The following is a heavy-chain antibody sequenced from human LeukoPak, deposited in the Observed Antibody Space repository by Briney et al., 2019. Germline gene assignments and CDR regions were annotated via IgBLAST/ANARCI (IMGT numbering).Heavy chain of an antibody. CDR3: ARGADGVSSNSRGWFDP. V-gene: IGHV3-21*01. CDR2: ISTSSSYI. Sequence: GGSLRLSCTASGFTFSSYSMNWVRQAPGKGLEWVSSISTSSSYIYYPDSVKGRFTISRENARNSLYLQMNTLRAGDTAVYSCARGADGVSSNSRGWFDPWGQGTLVTVSS. D-gene: IGHD2-15*01. J-gene: IGHJ5*02. CDR1: GFTFSSYS.